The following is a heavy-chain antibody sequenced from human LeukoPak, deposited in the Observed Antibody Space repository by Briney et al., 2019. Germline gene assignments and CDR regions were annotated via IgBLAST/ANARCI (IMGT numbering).Heavy chain of an antibody. CDR1: GFTFSSYS. CDR3: ASGPSCSGGSCYLDY. CDR2: ISSSSNYM. Sequence: PGGSLRLSCAASGFTFSSYSMSWVRQAPGKGLEWVSSISSSSNYMYNADSVKGRFTISRDNAKNSLYLQMNSLRAEDTAVYYCASGPSCSGGSCYLDYWGEGTLVTVSS. D-gene: IGHD2-15*01. J-gene: IGHJ4*02. V-gene: IGHV3-21*01.